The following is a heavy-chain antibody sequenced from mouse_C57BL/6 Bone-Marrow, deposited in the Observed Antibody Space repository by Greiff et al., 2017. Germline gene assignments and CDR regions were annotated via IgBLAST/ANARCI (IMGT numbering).Heavy chain of an antibody. CDR2: INPNNGGT. Sequence: EVQLQQSGPELVKPGASVKISCKASGYTFTDYYMNWVKQSHGKSLEWIGDINPNNGGTSYNQKFKGKATLTVDKSSSTAYMELRSLTSEDSAVYYCAREKDLYDYDGDAMDYWGQGTSVTVSS. D-gene: IGHD2-4*01. CDR3: AREKDLYDYDGDAMDY. V-gene: IGHV1-26*01. CDR1: GYTFTDYY. J-gene: IGHJ4*01.